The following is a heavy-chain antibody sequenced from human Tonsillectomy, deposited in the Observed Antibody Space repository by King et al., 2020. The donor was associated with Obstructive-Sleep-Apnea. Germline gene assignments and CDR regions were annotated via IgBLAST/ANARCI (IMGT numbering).Heavy chain of an antibody. CDR3: AKDGDDNSGYCPYYFDY. V-gene: IGHV3-23*04. J-gene: IGHJ4*02. D-gene: IGHD3-22*01. Sequence: VQLVESGGGLVQPGGSLRLSCAVSGFTFSSYAMSCVRQAPGKGLEWVSAISGSGGNTYYADSVKGRFTISRDNSKNTLYLQMNSLRAEDTAVYYCAKDGDDNSGYCPYYFDYWGQGTLVTVSS. CDR2: ISGSGGNT. CDR1: GFTFSSYA.